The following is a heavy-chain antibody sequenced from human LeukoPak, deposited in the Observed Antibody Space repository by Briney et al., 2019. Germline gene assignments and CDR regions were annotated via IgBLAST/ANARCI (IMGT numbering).Heavy chain of an antibody. CDR3: ARHRGPVWFGELFDAFDI. V-gene: IGHV5-51*01. CDR2: IYPGDSDT. J-gene: IGHJ3*02. CDR1: GYSFTSYW. Sequence: GESLKISCKGSGYSFTSYWIGWVRQMPGKGLEWMGIIYPGDSDTRYSPSFQGQVTISADKSISTAYLQCSSLKASDTAMYYCARHRGPVWFGELFDAFDIWGQGTMVTVSS. D-gene: IGHD3-10*01.